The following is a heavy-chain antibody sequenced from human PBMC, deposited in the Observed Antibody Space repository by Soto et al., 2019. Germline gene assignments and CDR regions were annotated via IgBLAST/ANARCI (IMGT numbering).Heavy chain of an antibody. CDR1: GYSFTSYW. Sequence: GESLKISCKGSGYSFTSYWIGWVRQMPGKGLEWMGIIYPGDSDTRYSPSFQGQVTISADKSISTAYLQWSSLKASDTAMYYCATRYYDSSGYNPYEAFDIWGQGTMVTVSS. J-gene: IGHJ3*02. D-gene: IGHD3-22*01. V-gene: IGHV5-51*01. CDR2: IYPGDSDT. CDR3: ATRYYDSSGYNPYEAFDI.